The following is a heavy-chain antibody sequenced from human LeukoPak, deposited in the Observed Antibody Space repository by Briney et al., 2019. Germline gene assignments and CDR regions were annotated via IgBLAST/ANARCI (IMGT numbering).Heavy chain of an antibody. V-gene: IGHV1-69*13. CDR3: ARDRSIAVAGDYYYGMDV. CDR2: IIPIFGTA. CDR1: GGTFTSYA. Sequence: GASVKVSCKASGGTFTSYAISWVRQAPGQGLDWMGVIIPIFGTANYAQKFQGSVTITADESTSTAYMELTSLRSGDTAVYYCARDRSIAVAGDYYYGMDVWGQGTTVTVSS. D-gene: IGHD6-19*01. J-gene: IGHJ6*02.